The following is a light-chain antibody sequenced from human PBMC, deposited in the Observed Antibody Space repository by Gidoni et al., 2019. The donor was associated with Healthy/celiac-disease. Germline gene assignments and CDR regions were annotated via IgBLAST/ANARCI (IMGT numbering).Light chain of an antibody. J-gene: IGLJ2*01. CDR1: SLRSDY. CDR2: GKN. CDR3: NSRDSSGNHLV. V-gene: IGLV3-19*01. Sequence: SELTQDPAVSVALGQTVRITCQGDSLRSDYASWYQQKPGQAPVLVIYGKNNRPSGIPDRFSGSSSGTTASLTITGAPAEDEADYYCNSRDSSGNHLVFGGGTKLTVL.